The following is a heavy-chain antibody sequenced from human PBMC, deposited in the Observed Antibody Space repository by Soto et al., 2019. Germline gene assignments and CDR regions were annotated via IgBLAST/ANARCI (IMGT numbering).Heavy chain of an antibody. V-gene: IGHV3-33*01. CDR1: GFTFSSYG. J-gene: IGHJ1*01. D-gene: IGHD3-10*01. Sequence: QVQLVESGGGVVQPGRSLRLSCAVSGFTFSSYGMHWVRQAPGKGLEWVAVIWYDGSNQFYADSVKGRFTISRDNSKKTLYLQMNGLRADDTAVYYCARDLRGGASAYFQHWGQGTLVTVSS. CDR2: IWYDGSNQ. CDR3: ARDLRGGASAYFQH.